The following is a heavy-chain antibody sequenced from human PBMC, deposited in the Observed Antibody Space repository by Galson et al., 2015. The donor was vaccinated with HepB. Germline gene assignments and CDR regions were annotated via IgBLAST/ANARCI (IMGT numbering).Heavy chain of an antibody. V-gene: IGHV6-1*01. CDR2: TYYRSKWYN. CDR3: ARAPRAPPYSSSRRGAAAGIP. Sequence: CAISGDSVSSNSAAWNWIRQSPSRGLEWLGRTYYRSKWYNDYAVSVKSRITINPDTSKNQFSLKLSSVTAADTAVYYCARAPRAPPYSSSRRGAAAGIPWGQGTLVTVSS. CDR1: GDSVSSNSAA. J-gene: IGHJ5*02. D-gene: IGHD6-13*01.